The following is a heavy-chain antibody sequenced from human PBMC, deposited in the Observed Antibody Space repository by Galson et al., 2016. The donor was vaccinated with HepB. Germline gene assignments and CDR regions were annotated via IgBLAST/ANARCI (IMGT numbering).Heavy chain of an antibody. J-gene: IGHJ1*01. CDR1: GFEFSKYW. Sequence: QSGAEVKKPGEPLKISCRGSGFEFSKYWIGWVRQMPGTGLEWMGIIYPGDSDTRYNLAFQGQVTISADKSTATAFLQWGSLKSSDTAMYYCGRLRDPGIRAAHFQNWGQGTQVIVSS. D-gene: IGHD3-3*02. CDR3: GRLRDPGIRAAHFQN. V-gene: IGHV5-51*01. CDR2: IYPGDSDT.